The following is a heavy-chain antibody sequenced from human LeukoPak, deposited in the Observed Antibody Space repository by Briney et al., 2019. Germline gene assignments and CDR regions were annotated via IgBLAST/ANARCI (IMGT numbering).Heavy chain of an antibody. CDR3: ARDYKGWFDY. J-gene: IGHJ4*02. V-gene: IGHV3-7*01. D-gene: IGHD5-24*01. CDR1: GFTFRNHW. CDR2: INEYGREI. Sequence: PGGSLRLSCVAPGFTFRNHWVTWVRQAPGKGLEWVANINEYGREIHYVDSVKGRFTISRDNAKNSLYLQMNSLRVEDTAVYYCARDYKGWFDYWGQGTLVTVSS.